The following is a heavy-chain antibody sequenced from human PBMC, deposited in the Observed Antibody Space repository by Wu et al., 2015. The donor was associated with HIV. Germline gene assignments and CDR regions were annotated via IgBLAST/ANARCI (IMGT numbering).Heavy chain of an antibody. CDR2: INPSGGST. D-gene: IGHD4-23*01. V-gene: IGHV1-46*03. Sequence: QVQLVQSGAEVKKPGASVKVSCKASGYTFTSYYMHWVRQAPGQGLEWMGIINPSGGSTSYAQKFQGRVTMTRDTSTSTVYMELSSLRSDDTAVYYCARASKAAFGGNHYYMDVWGKGTTVTVSS. CDR1: GYTFTSYY. CDR3: ARASKAAFGGNHYYMDV. J-gene: IGHJ6*03.